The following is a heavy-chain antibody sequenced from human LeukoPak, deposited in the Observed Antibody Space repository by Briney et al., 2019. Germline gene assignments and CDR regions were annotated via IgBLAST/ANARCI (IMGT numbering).Heavy chain of an antibody. CDR3: TRVVGYGSSSDY. J-gene: IGHJ4*02. D-gene: IGHD6-6*01. CDR2: IRSKAYGGTR. CDR1: GFTFGDYA. Sequence: PGGSLRLSCKVSGFTFGDYAMSWVRKVPGKGLEWVGFIRSKAYGGTREYAASVKGRFTISRDDSKSIAYLQMNSLKTEDTAVYYCTRVVGYGSSSDYWGQGTRVTVSS. V-gene: IGHV3-49*04.